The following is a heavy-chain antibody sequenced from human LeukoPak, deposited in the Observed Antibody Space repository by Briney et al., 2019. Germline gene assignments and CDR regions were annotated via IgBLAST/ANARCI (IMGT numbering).Heavy chain of an antibody. V-gene: IGHV3-23*01. CDR3: AKVHYTASFPGSFPGRNYFDS. J-gene: IGHJ4*02. D-gene: IGHD1-26*01. Sequence: PGGSLRLSCTVSGLAFSGYAMSWVRQAPGKGPEWVSSIGARGDVTYSADSVKGRFTISRDNSKRTLFLQMNSLRAEDTAVYYCAKVHYTASFPGSFPGRNYFDSWGQGSLVTVSS. CDR2: IGARGDVT. CDR1: GLAFSGYA.